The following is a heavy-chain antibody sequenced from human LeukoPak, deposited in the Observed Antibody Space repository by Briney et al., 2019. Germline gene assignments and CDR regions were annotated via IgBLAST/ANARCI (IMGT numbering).Heavy chain of an antibody. CDR2: IYYSGSA. D-gene: IGHD1-26*01. V-gene: IGHV4-59*08. Sequence: PSETLSLTCTVSGDSISSYYWSWFRQPPGKGLEWIGYIYYSGSANYNPSLKSRVTISVDTSKNHFSLKLSSVTAADTAVYYCARHSRSYRDFDYWGQGTLVTVSS. CDR1: GDSISSYY. J-gene: IGHJ4*02. CDR3: ARHSRSYRDFDY.